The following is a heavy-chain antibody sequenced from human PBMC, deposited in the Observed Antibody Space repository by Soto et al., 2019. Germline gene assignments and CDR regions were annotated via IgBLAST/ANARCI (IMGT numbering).Heavy chain of an antibody. CDR2: TYYRSKWYN. D-gene: IGHD3-22*01. CDR1: GDSVSSNSAA. CDR3: AREGYYYDSSGYYGGAYYYYYGMDV. Sequence: PSQTLSLTCAISGDSVSSNSAAWNWIRQSPSRGLEWLGRTYYRSKWYNDYAVSVKSRITINPDTSKNQFSLQLNSVTPEDTAVYYCAREGYYYDSSGYYGGAYYYYYGMDVWGQGTTVTVSS. J-gene: IGHJ6*02. V-gene: IGHV6-1*01.